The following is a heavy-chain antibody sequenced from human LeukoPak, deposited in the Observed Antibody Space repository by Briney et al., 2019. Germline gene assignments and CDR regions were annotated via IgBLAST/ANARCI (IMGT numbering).Heavy chain of an antibody. V-gene: IGHV3-23*01. J-gene: IGHJ4*02. D-gene: IGHD3-3*01. CDR2: ISGSGGST. CDR3: AKGPWIFGVVNPPFDY. Sequence: GGALRLSCAASGFTFSSYAMSWVRQAPGKGLEWVSAISGSGGSTYYADSVKGRFTISRDNSKNTLYLQMNSLRAEDTAVYYCAKGPWIFGVVNPPFDYWGQGTLVTVSS. CDR1: GFTFSSYA.